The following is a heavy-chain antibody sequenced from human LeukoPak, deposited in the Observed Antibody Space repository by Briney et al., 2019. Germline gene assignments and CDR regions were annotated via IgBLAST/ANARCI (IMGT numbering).Heavy chain of an antibody. CDR2: IYPGDSET. CDR1: GYRFTNYR. D-gene: IGHD3-22*01. V-gene: IGHV5-51*01. CDR3: ARLDEDFYYDGSGYNF. Sequence: GESLKISCRASGYRFTNYRIAWVRQMPGRGLEWMGIIYPGDSETTYSPSFQGQVTISVDKAINTAYLQWRTLKTSDTATYYCARLDEDFYYDGSGYNFWGQGTLVTVSS. J-gene: IGHJ4*02.